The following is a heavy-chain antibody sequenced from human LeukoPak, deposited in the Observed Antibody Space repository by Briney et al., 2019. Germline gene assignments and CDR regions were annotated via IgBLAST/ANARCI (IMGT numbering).Heavy chain of an antibody. V-gene: IGHV4-30-4*01. J-gene: IGHJ3*02. CDR3: ARAVYDSSGYYYVGDAFDI. CDR2: IYYSGST. CDR1: GGSISSGDYY. D-gene: IGHD3-22*01. Sequence: SQTLSLTCTVSGGSISSGDYYWSWIRQPPGKGLEWIGYIYYSGSTYYNPSLKSRVTISVDTSKNQFSLKLSSVTAADTAVYYCARAVYDSSGYYYVGDAFDIWGQGTMVTVSS.